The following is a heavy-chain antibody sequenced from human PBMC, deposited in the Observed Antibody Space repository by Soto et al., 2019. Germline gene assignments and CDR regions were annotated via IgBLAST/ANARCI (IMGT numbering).Heavy chain of an antibody. CDR2: INVYNGNT. CDR3: ARETYYYDSSGYYYFDY. D-gene: IGHD3-22*01. J-gene: IGHJ4*02. CDR1: GYTFTSNS. V-gene: IGHV1-18*04. Sequence: ASVKVSCKASGYTFTSNSIGWVRQAPGQGLEWMGWINVYNGNTKYAQQLQGRVTITADESTSTAYMELSSLRSEDTAVYYCARETYYYDSSGYYYFDYWGQGTLVTVSS.